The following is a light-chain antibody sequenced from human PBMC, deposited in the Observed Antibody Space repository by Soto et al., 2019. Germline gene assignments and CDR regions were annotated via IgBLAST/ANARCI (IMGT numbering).Light chain of an antibody. CDR3: AAWDDSLSGRV. CDR1: SSNIGSNY. CDR2: RNN. J-gene: IGLJ2*01. V-gene: IGLV1-47*01. Sequence: QSVLTQPPSASGTPGQRVTISCSGSSSNIGSNYVYWYQQLPGTAPKLLIYRNNQRPSGVPDRFSGSKSGTSASLAISGLRSEDDADYYCAAWDDSLSGRVFGGGTKLTGL.